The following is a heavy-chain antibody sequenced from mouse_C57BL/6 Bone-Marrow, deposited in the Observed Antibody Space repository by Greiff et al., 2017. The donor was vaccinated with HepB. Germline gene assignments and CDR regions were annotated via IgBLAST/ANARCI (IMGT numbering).Heavy chain of an antibody. CDR3: ARGYYGRDFLYAMDY. Sequence: DVKLVESGGGLVKPGGSLKLSCAASGFTFSSYAMSWVRQTPEKRLEWVATISDGGSYTYYPDNVKGRFTISRDNVKNNLYLQMSHLKSEDTAMYYCARGYYGRDFLYAMDYWGQGTSVTVSS. J-gene: IGHJ4*01. CDR1: GFTFSSYA. CDR2: ISDGGSYT. V-gene: IGHV5-4*03. D-gene: IGHD1-1*01.